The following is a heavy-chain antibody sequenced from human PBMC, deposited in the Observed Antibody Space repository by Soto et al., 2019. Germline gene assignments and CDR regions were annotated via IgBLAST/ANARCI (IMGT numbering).Heavy chain of an antibody. CDR2: IWYDGGNK. Sequence: GGSLRLSCAASGMYFSSYGMHWVRQAPGKGLEWVTAIWYDGGNKYYADSVRGRFTISRDNSKNTLYLQMNSLRAEDTAVYYCTRDGGWLQLRNYFDYWGQGTLVTVSS. V-gene: IGHV3-33*01. J-gene: IGHJ4*02. CDR3: TRDGGWLQLRNYFDY. CDR1: GMYFSSYG. D-gene: IGHD5-12*01.